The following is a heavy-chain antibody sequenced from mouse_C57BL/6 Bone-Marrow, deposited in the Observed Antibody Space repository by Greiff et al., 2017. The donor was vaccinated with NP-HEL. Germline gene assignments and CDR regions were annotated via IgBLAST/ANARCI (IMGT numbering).Heavy chain of an antibody. Sequence: EVQRVESGGGLVKPGGSLKLSCAASGFTFSDYGMHWVRQAPEKGLEWVAYLSSGSSTIYYVDTVKGRFTISRDNAKNTLFLQMTSLRSEDTAMYYCARPLLSYAMDYWGQGTSVTVSS. CDR1: GFTFSDYG. V-gene: IGHV5-17*01. CDR3: ARPLLSYAMDY. CDR2: LSSGSSTI. J-gene: IGHJ4*01. D-gene: IGHD6-1*01.